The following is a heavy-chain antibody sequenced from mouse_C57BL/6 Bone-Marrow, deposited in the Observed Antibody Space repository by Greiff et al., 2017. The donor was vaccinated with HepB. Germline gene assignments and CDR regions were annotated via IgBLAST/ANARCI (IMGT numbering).Heavy chain of an antibody. V-gene: IGHV1-4*01. CDR1: GYTFTSYT. CDR3: ARAPYYGSSSWFAY. D-gene: IGHD1-1*01. CDR2: INPSSGYT. J-gene: IGHJ3*01. Sequence: QVQLQQSGAELARPGASVKMSCKASGYTFTSYTMHWVKQRPGQGLEWIGYINPSSGYTKYNQKFKDKATLTADKSSSSAYMQLSSLTSEDSAVYYCARAPYYGSSSWFAYWGQGTLVTVSA.